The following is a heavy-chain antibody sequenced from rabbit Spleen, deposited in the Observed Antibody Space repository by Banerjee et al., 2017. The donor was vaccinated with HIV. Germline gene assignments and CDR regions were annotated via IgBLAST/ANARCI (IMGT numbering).Heavy chain of an antibody. CDR2: IYGDKGRP. CDR1: GFDLTTYY. D-gene: IGHD8-1*01. CDR3: VRGAYAGSSFGYGMDL. Sequence: QLKETGGGLVQPGGSLTLSCKASGFDLTTYYMNWVRQAPGKGQEWIGSIYGDKGRPYYANWVSGRFPISSDRAHNTVDLQKKSLTTVDRTTYFCVRGAYAGSSFGYGMDLWGPGTLVTVS. V-gene: IGHV1S7*01. J-gene: IGHJ6*01.